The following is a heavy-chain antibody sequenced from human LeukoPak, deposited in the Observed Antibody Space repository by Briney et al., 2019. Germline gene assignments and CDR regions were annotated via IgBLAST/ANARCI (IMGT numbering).Heavy chain of an antibody. CDR2: IYTTGST. D-gene: IGHD1-26*01. J-gene: IGHJ4*02. CDR1: GGSISSGSYF. V-gene: IGHV4-61*02. CDR3: ARQNSGSYSGSYYFDY. Sequence: PSETLSLTCTVSGGSISSGSYFWTWIRQPAGKGLEWIGRIYTTGSTDYNPSLKSRVTISVDTSKNQFSLKLSSVTAADTAVYYCARQNSGSYSGSYYFDYWGQGTLVTVSS.